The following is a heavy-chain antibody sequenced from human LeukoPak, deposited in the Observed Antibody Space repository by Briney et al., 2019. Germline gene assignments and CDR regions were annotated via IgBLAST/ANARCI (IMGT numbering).Heavy chain of an antibody. CDR2: ISGSGGST. Sequence: GGSLRLSCAASGFTFSSYGMSWVRPAPGKGLEWVSVISGSGGSTYYADSVKGRFTISRDNSKNTLYLQMNSLRAEDTAVYYCAKDHDPSGSYSKNEGYYFDYWGQGTLVTVSS. D-gene: IGHD1-26*01. V-gene: IGHV3-23*01. CDR3: AKDHDPSGSYSKNEGYYFDY. CDR1: GFTFSSYG. J-gene: IGHJ4*02.